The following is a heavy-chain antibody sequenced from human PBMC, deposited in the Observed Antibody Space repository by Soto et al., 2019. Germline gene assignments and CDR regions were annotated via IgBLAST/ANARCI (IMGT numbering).Heavy chain of an antibody. V-gene: IGHV3-64D*06. CDR2: ISSNGGST. CDR3: VKDRYVDY. Sequence: GSLRLSCSVFGFAFSNYAMHWVRQAPGKGLQYVSSISSNGGSTYYADSVKGRFTISRDNSKNTLYLQMSSLRFEDTAVYYCVKDRYVDYWGQGNLVTVSS. CDR1: GFAFSNYA. J-gene: IGHJ4*02.